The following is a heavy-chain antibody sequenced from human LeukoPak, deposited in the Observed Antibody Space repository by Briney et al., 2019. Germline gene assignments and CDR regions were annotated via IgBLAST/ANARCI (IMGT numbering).Heavy chain of an antibody. CDR1: GGSFSGYY. Sequence: SETLSLTCAVYGGSFSGYYWSWIRQPPGKGLEWIGEINHSGSTNYNPSLKSRVTISVDTSKNQFSLKVTSVTAADTAMYYCARARGTVAIDYWGQGTLVTVSS. V-gene: IGHV4-34*01. D-gene: IGHD5-12*01. CDR3: ARARGTVAIDY. CDR2: INHSGST. J-gene: IGHJ4*02.